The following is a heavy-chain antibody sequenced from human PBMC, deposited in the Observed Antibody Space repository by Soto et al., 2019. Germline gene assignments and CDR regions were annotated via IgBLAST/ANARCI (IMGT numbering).Heavy chain of an antibody. CDR2: ISYDGSYK. V-gene: IGHV3-30-3*01. Sequence: SLRLSCTASGFTFNSHTMHWVRQAPGEGLEWVAVISYDGSYKFYADSVKGRFTISRGNSKSTLYLQMNRLTAADTAIYYCARDGLTALGMIPPWDVDVWGPGTTVTVYS. CDR3: ARDGLTALGMIPPWDVDV. CDR1: GFTFNSHT. D-gene: IGHD3-16*01. J-gene: IGHJ6*02.